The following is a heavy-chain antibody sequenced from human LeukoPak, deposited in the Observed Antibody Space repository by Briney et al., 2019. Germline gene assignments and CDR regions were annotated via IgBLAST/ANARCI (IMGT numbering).Heavy chain of an antibody. D-gene: IGHD3-3*01. CDR3: ARAPQYYDFWSGTNPIDY. J-gene: IGHJ4*02. CDR2: INHSGST. V-gene: IGHV4-34*01. Sequence: PSETLSLTCAVYGGSFSGYYWSWIRQPPGKGLEWIGEINHSGSTNYNPSLKSRVTISVDTSKNQFSLKLSSVTAADTAVYYCARAPQYYDFWSGTNPIDYWGQGTLVTVSS. CDR1: GGSFSGYY.